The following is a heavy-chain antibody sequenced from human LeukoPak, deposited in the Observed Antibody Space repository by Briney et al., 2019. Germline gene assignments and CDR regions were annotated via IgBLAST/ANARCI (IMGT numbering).Heavy chain of an antibody. J-gene: IGHJ5*02. D-gene: IGHD3-22*01. V-gene: IGHV1-46*01. CDR3: ARDSTMIVVVPRYWFDP. CDR1: GYTFTSYY. CDR2: INPSGGST. Sequence: ASVKVSCKASGYTFTSYYMHWVRQAPGQGLEWMGIINPSGGSTSYAQKFQGRVTMTRDTSTSTVYMELSSLRSEDTAVYYCARDSTMIVVVPRYWFDPWGQGTLVTVSS.